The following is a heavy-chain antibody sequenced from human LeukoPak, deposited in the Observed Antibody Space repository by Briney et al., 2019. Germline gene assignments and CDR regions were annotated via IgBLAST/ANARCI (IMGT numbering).Heavy chain of an antibody. CDR1: GFTFSNAW. CDR2: IKSKTDGGTT. CDR3: TTPYYYDSSGYAY. V-gene: IGHV3-15*01. Sequence: PGGSLRLSCAASGFTFSNAWMSWVRQAPGKGQEWVGRIKSKTDGGTTDYAAPVKGRFTISRDDSKNTLYLQMNSLKTEDTAVYYCTTPYYYDSSGYAYWGQGTLVTVSS. D-gene: IGHD3-22*01. J-gene: IGHJ4*02.